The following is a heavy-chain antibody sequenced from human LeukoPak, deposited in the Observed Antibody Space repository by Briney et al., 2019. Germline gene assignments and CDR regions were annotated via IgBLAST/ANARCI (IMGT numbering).Heavy chain of an antibody. J-gene: IGHJ4*02. CDR1: GITFSSYG. CDR3: TKKELPDY. V-gene: IGHV3-30*18. Sequence: GGSLRLSCAASGITFSSYGMHWVRQAPGKGLEWVAVISYDGSNKYYADSVKGRFTISRDDSKSIAYLQMNSLKTEDTAVYYCTKKELPDYWGQGTLVTVSS. CDR2: ISYDGSNK. D-gene: IGHD1-26*01.